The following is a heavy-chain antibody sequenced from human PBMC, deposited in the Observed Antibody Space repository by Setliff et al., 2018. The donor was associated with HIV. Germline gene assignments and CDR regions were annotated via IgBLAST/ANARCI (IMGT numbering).Heavy chain of an antibody. J-gene: IGHJ6*02. CDR3: ARSGYSSSWYLDYYYYYGMDV. CDR1: GYTFTGYY. V-gene: IGHV1-2*02. Sequence: ASVQVSCKASGYTFTGYYMHWVRQAPGQGLEWMGWINPNSGGTNYAQKFQGRVTMTRDTSISTAYMELSRLRSDDTAVYYCARSGYSSSWYLDYYYYYGMDVWGQGTKGTV. CDR2: INPNSGGT. D-gene: IGHD6-13*01.